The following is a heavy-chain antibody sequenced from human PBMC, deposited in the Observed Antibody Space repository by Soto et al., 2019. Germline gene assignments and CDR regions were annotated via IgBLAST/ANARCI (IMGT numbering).Heavy chain of an antibody. CDR2: INPNSGGT. CDR1: GYTFTGYY. CDR3: AREGAKYSSGWYLGIDY. D-gene: IGHD6-19*01. Sequence: QVQLVQSGAEVKKPGASVKVSCKASGYTFTGYYMHWVRQAPGQGLEWMGWINPNSGGTNYAQKFQGWVTMTRDTSISTAYMELSRLRSDDTAVYYCAREGAKYSSGWYLGIDYWGQGTLVTVSS. J-gene: IGHJ4*02. V-gene: IGHV1-2*04.